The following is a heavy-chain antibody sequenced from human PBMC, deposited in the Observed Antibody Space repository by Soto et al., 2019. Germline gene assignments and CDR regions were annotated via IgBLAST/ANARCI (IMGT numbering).Heavy chain of an antibody. J-gene: IGHJ6*02. CDR2: ISGSGGST. Sequence: GGSLRLSCAASGFTFSSYAMSWVRQAPGKGLEWVSAISGSGGSTYYADSVKGRFTISRDNSKNTLYLQMNSLRAEDTAVYYCARGVVPAAMHYYGMDVWGQGTTVTVS. D-gene: IGHD2-2*01. CDR1: GFTFSSYA. CDR3: ARGVVPAAMHYYGMDV. V-gene: IGHV3-23*01.